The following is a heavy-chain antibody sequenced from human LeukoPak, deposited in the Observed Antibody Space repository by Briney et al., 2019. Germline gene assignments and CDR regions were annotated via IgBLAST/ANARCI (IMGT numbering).Heavy chain of an antibody. J-gene: IGHJ4*02. CDR1: GGSISSYY. Sequence: SETLSLTCTVSGGSISSYYWSWIRQPPGKGLEWIGHFYYSGSTNYNPSLRSRVTISVDTSRNQFSLRLTSVTAADTAVYYCARGQGGNYYLNYFDYWGQGALVTVSS. CDR2: FYYSGST. V-gene: IGHV4-59*12. CDR3: ARGQGGNYYLNYFDY. D-gene: IGHD1-26*01.